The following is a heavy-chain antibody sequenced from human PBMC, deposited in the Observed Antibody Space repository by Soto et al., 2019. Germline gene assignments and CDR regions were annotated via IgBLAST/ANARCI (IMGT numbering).Heavy chain of an antibody. CDR2: IIPISGTR. J-gene: IGHJ6*02. D-gene: IGHD3-3*01. CDR3: ARSGDFWSGYDYYGMDI. Sequence: SVKVSCKASGGSFGDYAFSWVRQAPGQGLEWMGGIIPISGTRNYAQKFRGRVTITADKSTTTVYMELSSLRSEDTAVYYCARSGDFWSGYDYYGMDIWGQGTTVTVS. CDR1: GGSFGDYA. V-gene: IGHV1-69*06.